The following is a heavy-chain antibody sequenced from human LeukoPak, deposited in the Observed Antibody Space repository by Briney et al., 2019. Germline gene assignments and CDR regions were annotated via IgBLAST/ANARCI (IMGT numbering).Heavy chain of an antibody. D-gene: IGHD6-6*01. CDR2: ISAYNDNT. Sequence: ASVKVSCKSTGYSFTSYGNTWVRQAPGQGLEWMGWISAYNDNTNYEQKFQGRVTLTTDPSTRTAYMELRSLRSDDTALYYCARHLPYGSSPKTPIDFWGQGTLVTVSS. J-gene: IGHJ4*02. CDR1: GYSFTSYG. V-gene: IGHV1-18*01. CDR3: ARHLPYGSSPKTPIDF.